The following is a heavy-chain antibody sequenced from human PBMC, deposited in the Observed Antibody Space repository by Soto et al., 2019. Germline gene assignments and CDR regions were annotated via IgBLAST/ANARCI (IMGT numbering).Heavy chain of an antibody. CDR2: IIPIFGTP. J-gene: IGHJ6*02. V-gene: IGHV1-69*12. CDR3: AEGGSAAAGFGSDV. Sequence: QVQLVQSGAEVKKPGSSVKVSCKASGGTFSSYAMSWVRQAPGQGLEWMGGIIPIFGTPIYAQKFQGRVTITADESTGKAYMELRSLRADDTAVFYCAEGGSAAAGFGSDVWGQGTTVTVSS. CDR1: GGTFSSYA. D-gene: IGHD6-13*01.